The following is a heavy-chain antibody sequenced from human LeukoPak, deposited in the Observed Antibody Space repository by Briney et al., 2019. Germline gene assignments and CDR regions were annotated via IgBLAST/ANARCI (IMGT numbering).Heavy chain of an antibody. CDR3: AAPTGTTRIPGY. CDR1: GFTFTSSA. Sequence: SVKVSCKASGFTFTSSAVQWVRQARGQRLEWIGCIVVGSGNTNYAQKFQERVTITRDMSTSTAYMELSSLTSEDTAVYYCAAPTGTTRIPGYWGQGTLVTVSS. V-gene: IGHV1-58*01. CDR2: IVVGSGNT. D-gene: IGHD1-7*01. J-gene: IGHJ4*02.